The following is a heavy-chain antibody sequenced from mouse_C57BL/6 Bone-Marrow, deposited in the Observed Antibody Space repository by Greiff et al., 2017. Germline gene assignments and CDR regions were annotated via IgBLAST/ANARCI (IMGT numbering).Heavy chain of an antibody. D-gene: IGHD2-5*01. CDR3: ARRAYYSNFFDY. V-gene: IGHV1-61*01. CDR2: IYPSDSET. J-gene: IGHJ2*01. CDR1: GYTFTSYW. Sequence: VQLQQPGAELVRPGSSVKLSCKASGYTFTSYWMDWVKQRPGQGLEWIGNIYPSDSETHYNQKFKDKATLTVDKSSSTAYMQLSSLTSEDSAVYYCARRAYYSNFFDYWGQGTTLTDSS.